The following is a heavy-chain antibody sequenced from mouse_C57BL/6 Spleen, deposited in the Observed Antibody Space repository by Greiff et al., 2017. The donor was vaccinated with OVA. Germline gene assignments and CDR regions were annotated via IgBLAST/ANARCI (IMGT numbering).Heavy chain of an antibody. D-gene: IGHD2-2*01. CDR1: GFTFSSYA. CDR3: ARCPYGYDGVFDY. Sequence: EVKLMESGGGLVKPGGSLKLSCAASGFTFSSYAMSWVRQTPEKRLEWVATISDGGSYTYYPDNVKGRFTISRDNAKNNLYLQMSHQKSEDTAMYYCARCPYGYDGVFDYWGQGTTLTVSS. CDR2: ISDGGSYT. J-gene: IGHJ2*01. V-gene: IGHV5-4*03.